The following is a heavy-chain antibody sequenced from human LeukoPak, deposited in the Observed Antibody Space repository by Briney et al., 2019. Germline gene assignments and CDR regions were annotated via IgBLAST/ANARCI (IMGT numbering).Heavy chain of an antibody. Sequence: SETLSLTCAVYGGSFSGYYWSWIRQPPGKGLEWIGEINHSGSTNYNPSLKSRVTISVDTSKNQFSLKLSSVTAADTAVYYCARYPYGSGEDGFDYWGQGTLVTVSS. V-gene: IGHV4-34*01. D-gene: IGHD3-10*01. CDR1: GGSFSGYY. J-gene: IGHJ4*02. CDR3: ARYPYGSGEDGFDY. CDR2: INHSGST.